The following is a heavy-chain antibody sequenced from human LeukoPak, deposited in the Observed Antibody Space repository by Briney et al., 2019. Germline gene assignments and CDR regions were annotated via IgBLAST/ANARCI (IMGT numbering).Heavy chain of an antibody. V-gene: IGHV1-18*01. CDR2: ISAYNGST. CDR1: GGTFSSYA. J-gene: IGHJ2*01. CDR3: ARDASFKINDWYFDL. Sequence: ASVKVSCKASGGTFSSYAISWVRQAPGQGLEWMGWISAYNGSTNYAQKLQGRVTMTTDTSTSTAYMELRSLRSDDTAVYYCARDASFKINDWYFDLWGRGTLVTVSS. D-gene: IGHD1-1*01.